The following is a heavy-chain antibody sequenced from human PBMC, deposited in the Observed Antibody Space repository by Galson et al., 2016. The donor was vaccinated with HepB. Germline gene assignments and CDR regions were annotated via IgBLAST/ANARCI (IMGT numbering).Heavy chain of an antibody. V-gene: IGHV3-53*01. CDR1: GFTVSSNY. CDR2: IYSGGNT. D-gene: IGHD2-15*01. J-gene: IGHJ4*02. CDR3: ARGGGGSYLDY. Sequence: SLRLSCAASGFTVSSNYMSWVRQAPGKGLEWVAVIYSGGNTSYADPVKGRFTISRDNSTNALSLQMNSLRAEDTAVFYCARGGGGSYLDYWGQGTLVTVSS.